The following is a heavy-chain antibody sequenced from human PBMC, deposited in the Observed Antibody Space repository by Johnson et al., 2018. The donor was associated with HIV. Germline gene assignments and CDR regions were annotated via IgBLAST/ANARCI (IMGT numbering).Heavy chain of an antibody. CDR1: GLTFSSYG. CDR3: ARDGAQQLARDAFDI. Sequence: QVQLVESGGGVVQPGRSLRLSCAASGLTFSSYGMHWVRQAPGKGLEWVAVIWYDGSTKDYADSVTGRFTISRDNSKNTLYLQMNSLGAEDTAVYYCARDGAQQLARDAFDIWSQGTMVTVSS. J-gene: IGHJ3*02. V-gene: IGHV3-33*01. D-gene: IGHD6-13*01. CDR2: IWYDGSTK.